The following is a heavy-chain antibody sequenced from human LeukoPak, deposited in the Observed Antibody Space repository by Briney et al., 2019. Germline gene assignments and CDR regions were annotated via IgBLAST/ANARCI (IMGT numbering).Heavy chain of an antibody. Sequence: PGGSLRLSCAASGFSLSAYWMTWVRQAPGKGLEWVANINRDGSQKNHVDSVKGRFTISRDNAKNSLYLQMNSLTAEDTAVYYCARSDTAMVNDAFDIWGQGTMVTVSS. J-gene: IGHJ3*02. CDR1: GFSLSAYW. V-gene: IGHV3-7*01. CDR2: INRDGSQK. D-gene: IGHD5-18*01. CDR3: ARSDTAMVNDAFDI.